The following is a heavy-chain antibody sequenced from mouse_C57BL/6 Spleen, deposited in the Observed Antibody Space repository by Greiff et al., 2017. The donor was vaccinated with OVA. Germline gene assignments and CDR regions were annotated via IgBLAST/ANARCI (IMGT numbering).Heavy chain of an antibody. D-gene: IGHD2-10*02. CDR1: GYTFTSYW. J-gene: IGHJ2*01. Sequence: VQLQQSGAELVMPGASVKLSCKASGYTFTSYWMHWVKQRPGQGLEWIGEIDPSDSYTNYNQKFKGKSTLTVDKSSSTAYMQLSSLTSEDSAVYYCARSRGKYGDWGQGTTLTVSS. CDR3: ARSRGKYGD. V-gene: IGHV1-69*01. CDR2: IDPSDSYT.